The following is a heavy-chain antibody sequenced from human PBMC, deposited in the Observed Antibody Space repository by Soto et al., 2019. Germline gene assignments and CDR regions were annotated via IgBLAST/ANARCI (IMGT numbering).Heavy chain of an antibody. V-gene: IGHV1-3*01. CDR2: INAGNGNT. CDR3: ARDQSGIGWYVDWFDP. J-gene: IGHJ5*02. D-gene: IGHD6-19*01. Sequence: EASVKVSCKASGYTFNSHAIHWMRQAPGQRLEWMGWINAGNGNTYYSEKFKGRVSLTRDTVATTVYMELTSLTSEDTGVYYCARDQSGIGWYVDWFDPWGQGTLVTVSS. CDR1: GYTFNSHA.